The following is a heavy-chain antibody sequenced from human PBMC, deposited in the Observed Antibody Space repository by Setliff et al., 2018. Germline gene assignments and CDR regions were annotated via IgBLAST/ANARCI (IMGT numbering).Heavy chain of an antibody. V-gene: IGHV4-59*11. Sequence: LSLTCTVSGGSIGPHYWSWIRQAPGKGLEWIGHIFYSDTTKYNPSLESRAAISVDSSKNQFSLKLRSVTAADTAVYYCARDRSTVIRGVTSFFYYYMDAWGGGTTVTVSS. CDR2: IFYSDTT. CDR3: ARDRSTVIRGVTSFFYYYMDA. J-gene: IGHJ6*03. D-gene: IGHD3-10*01. CDR1: GGSIGPHY.